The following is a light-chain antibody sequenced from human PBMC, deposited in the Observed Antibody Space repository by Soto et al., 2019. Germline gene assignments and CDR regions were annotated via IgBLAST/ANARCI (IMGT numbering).Light chain of an antibody. CDR3: TSYTSTSTPYV. CDR1: SSDVGGYNY. V-gene: IGLV2-14*01. Sequence: QSVLTQPASVSGSPGQSITISCTGTSSDVGGYNYVSWYQHHPGKAPKLMIYEVSNRPSGVSNRFSGSKSANTASLTISGLQAVDEADYYCTSYTSTSTPYVFGAGTKVTVL. J-gene: IGLJ1*01. CDR2: EVS.